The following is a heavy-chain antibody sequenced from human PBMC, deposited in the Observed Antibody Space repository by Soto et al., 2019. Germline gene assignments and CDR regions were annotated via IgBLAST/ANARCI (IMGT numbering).Heavy chain of an antibody. Sequence: QVQLQQRGAGLLKPSETLSLTCAVYGGSFSGYYWSWIRQPPGKGLEWIGEINHSGSTNYNPSLKSRVTISVDTSKNQFYLKLSSVTAADTAVYYCARVREPLTGGPWFDPWVKGTLVTVSS. CDR1: GGSFSGYY. D-gene: IGHD1-26*01. CDR3: ARVREPLTGGPWFDP. J-gene: IGHJ5*02. V-gene: IGHV4-34*01. CDR2: INHSGST.